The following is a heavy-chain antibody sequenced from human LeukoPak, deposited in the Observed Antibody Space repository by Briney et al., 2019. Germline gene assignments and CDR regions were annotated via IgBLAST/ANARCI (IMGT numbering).Heavy chain of an antibody. V-gene: IGHV3-30*18. CDR1: GFTFSSNG. Sequence: GGSLRLSCVASGFTFSSNGMHWVRQAPGKGLEWVAVISYDGSKKYYADSVKGRFTISRDNSKNTLYLQMNSLRAEDTAVYYCAKDRGVGSGWYYFHYWGQGTLVTVSS. D-gene: IGHD6-19*01. CDR3: AKDRGVGSGWYYFHY. J-gene: IGHJ4*02. CDR2: ISYDGSKK.